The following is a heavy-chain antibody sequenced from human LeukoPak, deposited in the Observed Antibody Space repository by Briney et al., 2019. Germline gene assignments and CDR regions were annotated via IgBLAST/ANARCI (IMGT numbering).Heavy chain of an antibody. J-gene: IGHJ4*02. CDR2: IYYSGST. CDR1: GGSISSSSYY. Sequence: SETLSLTCTVSGGSISSSSYYWGWIRQPPGKGLEWIGSIYYSGSTNYNPSLKSRVTISVDTSKNQFSLKLSSVTAADTAVYYCAARQRITIGYWGQGTLVTVSS. D-gene: IGHD3-3*02. CDR3: AARQRITIGY. V-gene: IGHV4-39*01.